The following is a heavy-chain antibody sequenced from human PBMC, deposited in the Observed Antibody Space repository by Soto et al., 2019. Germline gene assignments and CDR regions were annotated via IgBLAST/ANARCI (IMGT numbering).Heavy chain of an antibody. CDR1: GFIFSSYS. CDR2: ITSSSITI. CDR3: ARYYYDSSGYYWV. Sequence: EVQLVESGGGLVQPGGSLRLSCAASGFIFSSYSMNWVRQAPGKGLEWVSYITSSSITIYYADSVKGRFTISRDNAKNSLYLQMNSLRDEDTAVYYCARYYYDSSGYYWVWGQGTLVTVSS. J-gene: IGHJ4*02. D-gene: IGHD3-22*01. V-gene: IGHV3-48*02.